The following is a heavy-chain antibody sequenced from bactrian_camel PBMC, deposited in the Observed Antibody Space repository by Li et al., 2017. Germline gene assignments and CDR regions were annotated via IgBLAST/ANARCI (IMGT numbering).Heavy chain of an antibody. CDR1: SFRFENSD. J-gene: IGHJ4*01. D-gene: IGHD3*01. V-gene: IGHV3S66*01. CDR3: LIDPIMGCRLSAD. CDR2: LSSDGSS. Sequence: QLVESGGGSVQAGGSLRLSCTSSSFRFENSDMGWYRQAPGSECELVSTLSSDGSSYYQASVKGRFTVSRDNTKNTVYLQMNNLKPEDTAAYHCLIDPIMGCRLSADWGPGTQVTVS.